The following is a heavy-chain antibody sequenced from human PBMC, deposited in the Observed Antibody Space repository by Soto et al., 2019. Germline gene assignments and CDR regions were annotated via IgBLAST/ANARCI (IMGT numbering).Heavy chain of an antibody. V-gene: IGHV3-11*01. CDR2: ISSSGSTI. D-gene: IGHD6-6*01. J-gene: IGHJ6*03. Sequence: QVQLVESGGGLVKPGGSLRLSCAASGFTFSDYYMSWIRQAPGKGLEWVSYISSSGSTIYYADSVKGRFTISRDNAKNSLYLQMNSPRAEATAVYYWARVGSIATRPYYYYYYYMDVWGKGTTVTVSS. CDR3: ARVGSIATRPYYYYYYYMDV. CDR1: GFTFSDYY.